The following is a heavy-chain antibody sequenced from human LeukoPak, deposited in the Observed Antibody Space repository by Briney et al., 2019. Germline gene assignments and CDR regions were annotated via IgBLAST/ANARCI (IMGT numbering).Heavy chain of an antibody. CDR3: VRWGHQQGALDI. CDR2: TYYMSKWIN. J-gene: IGHJ3*02. CDR1: GDSVSSNSAA. V-gene: IGHV6-1*01. Sequence: SQTLSLTCAVSGDSVSSNSAAWNWISQSPSRGPEWLGRTYYMSKWINDHAVSVKSRITISPDTSKNQFSLQLNSVTPEDTAVYYCVRWGHQQGALDIWGQGTVVTVSS. D-gene: IGHD3-16*01.